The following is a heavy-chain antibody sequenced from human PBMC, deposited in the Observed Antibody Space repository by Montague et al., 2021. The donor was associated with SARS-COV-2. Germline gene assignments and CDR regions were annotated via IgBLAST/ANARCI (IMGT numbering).Heavy chain of an antibody. CDR2: IDWDDDK. V-gene: IGHV2-70*11. CDR3: ARTAGTDYTGYYYYAMDV. J-gene: IGHJ6*02. Sequence: PALVKPTQTLTLTCNFSGFSLTTRAVCVSWIRQPPGKALEWLARIDWDDDKYYSTSLKTRLTISKDTSKNQVVLTMTNMDPVDTATYYCARTAGTDYTGYYYYAMDVWGQGTTVTVSS. CDR1: GFSLTTRAVC. D-gene: IGHD3-10*01.